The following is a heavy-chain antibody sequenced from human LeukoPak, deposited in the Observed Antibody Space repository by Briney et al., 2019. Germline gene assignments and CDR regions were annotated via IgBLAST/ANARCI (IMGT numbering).Heavy chain of an antibody. CDR2: IYYSGST. D-gene: IGHD2-2*01. J-gene: IGHJ6*02. CDR3: ARVPVVPAANDYYYYYGMDV. Sequence: SETLSLTCTVSGCSISSYYWSWIRQPPGKGLEWIGYIYYSGSTNYNPSLKSRVTISVDTSKNQFSLKLSSVTAADTAVYYCARVPVVPAANDYYYYYGMDVWGQGTTVTVSS. CDR1: GCSISSYY. V-gene: IGHV4-59*01.